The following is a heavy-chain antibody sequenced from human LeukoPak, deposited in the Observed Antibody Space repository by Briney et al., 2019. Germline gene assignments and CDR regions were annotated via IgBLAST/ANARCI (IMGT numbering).Heavy chain of an antibody. D-gene: IGHD3-3*01. J-gene: IGHJ4*02. V-gene: IGHV4-59*12. Sequence: PSETLSLTCTVSGGSISSYYWSWIRQPPGKGLEWIGYIYYSGSTNYNPPLKSRVTISVDTSKNQFSLKLSSVTAADTAVYYCARGGRRSGYSTFDYWGQGTLVTVSS. CDR3: ARGGRRSGYSTFDY. CDR1: GGSISSYY. CDR2: IYYSGST.